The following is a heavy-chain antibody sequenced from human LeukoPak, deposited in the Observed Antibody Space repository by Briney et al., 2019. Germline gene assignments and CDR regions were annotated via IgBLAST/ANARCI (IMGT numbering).Heavy chain of an antibody. CDR2: IRYDGSNK. CDR1: GFTFSSYG. Sequence: PGGSLRLSCAASGFTFSSYGMRWVRQAPGKGLEWVAFIRYDGSNKYYADSVKGRFTISRDNSKNTLYLQMNSLRAEDTAVYYCAKEEAYYYDSSGYHYRMLDYWGQGTLVTVSS. J-gene: IGHJ4*02. D-gene: IGHD3-22*01. V-gene: IGHV3-30*02. CDR3: AKEEAYYYDSSGYHYRMLDY.